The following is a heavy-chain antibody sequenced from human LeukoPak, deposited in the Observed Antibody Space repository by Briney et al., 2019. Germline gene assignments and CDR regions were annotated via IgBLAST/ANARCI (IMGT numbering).Heavy chain of an antibody. Sequence: GGSLRLSCAASGFTFSSYWMSWVRQAPGKGLEWVANIKKDGSEKYYVGSVKGRFTISRDNAKTSLYLQMNSLRVEDTAVYYCARDLSGVTGYTYGRGIDYWGQGTLVTVSS. D-gene: IGHD5-18*01. V-gene: IGHV3-7*01. CDR2: IKKDGSEK. J-gene: IGHJ4*02. CDR3: ARDLSGVTGYTYGRGIDY. CDR1: GFTFSSYW.